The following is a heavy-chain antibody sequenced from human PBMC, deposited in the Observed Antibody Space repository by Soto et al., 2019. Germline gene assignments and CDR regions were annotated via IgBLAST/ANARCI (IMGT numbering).Heavy chain of an antibody. CDR1: GYTFTGYY. J-gene: IGHJ6*02. CDR3: ARRDSSGWYFYGMDV. V-gene: IGHV1-2*04. Sequence: ASVKVSCKASGYTFTGYYMHWVRQAPGQGLEWMGWINPNSGGTNYAQKFQGWVAMTRDTSISTAYMELSRLRSDDTAVYYCARRDSSGWYFYGMDVWGQGTKVTVYS. D-gene: IGHD6-19*01. CDR2: INPNSGGT.